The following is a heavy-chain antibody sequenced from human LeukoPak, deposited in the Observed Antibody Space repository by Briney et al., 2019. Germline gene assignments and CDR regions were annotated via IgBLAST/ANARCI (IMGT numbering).Heavy chain of an antibody. CDR2: IYPGDSDT. V-gene: IGHV5-51*01. D-gene: IGHD2-2*01. Sequence: LGESLKISCKGSGYSFTSYWIGWVRQMPGKGLEWMGIIYPGDSDTRYSPSFQGQVTISADKSISTAYLQWSSLKASDTAMYYCARLNSDMLGAYYYYMDVWGKGTTVTVSS. CDR1: GYSFTSYW. J-gene: IGHJ6*03. CDR3: ARLNSDMLGAYYYYMDV.